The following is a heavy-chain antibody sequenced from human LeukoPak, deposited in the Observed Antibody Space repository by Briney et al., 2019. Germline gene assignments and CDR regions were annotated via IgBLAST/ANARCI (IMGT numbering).Heavy chain of an antibody. J-gene: IGHJ4*02. CDR2: IDPNSGVT. CDR1: GYTFTVYS. CDR3: AVSVQAPAIPAFDY. Sequence: ASVKVSCKASGYTFTVYSIHWMRQAPGQGLEWGGRIDPNSGVTNYAQKLQGRVTMTTDTSVSTAYMELSRLTSDDTAVYYCAVSVQAPAIPAFDYWGQGTPVTVSS. V-gene: IGHV1-2*02.